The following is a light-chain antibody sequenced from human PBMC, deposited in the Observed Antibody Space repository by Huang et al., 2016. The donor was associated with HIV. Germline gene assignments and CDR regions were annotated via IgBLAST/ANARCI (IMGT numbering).Light chain of an antibody. CDR2: KAS. Sequence: DIQMTQSPSTLSASVGDRVTITCRASQSISTSLAWYQQKPGKAPKLLIYKASSLQSGGPSRFSGSGSGTEFTLTINSLQPDDFATYYCQQCNSPWTFGQGTKVEIK. V-gene: IGKV1-5*03. J-gene: IGKJ1*01. CDR1: QSISTS. CDR3: QQCNSPWT.